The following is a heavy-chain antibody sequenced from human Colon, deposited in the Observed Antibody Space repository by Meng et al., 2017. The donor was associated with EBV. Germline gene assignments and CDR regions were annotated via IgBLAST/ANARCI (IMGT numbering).Heavy chain of an antibody. D-gene: IGHD1-20*01. V-gene: IGHV4-30-4*01. J-gene: IGHJ4*02. CDR1: XGSMSSGNYY. Sequence: QVQLQESGPGLVXPXXXXXPTXTXXXGSMSSGNYYWSWIRQPPGKGLEWIGYIHHSGSAYYNPSLKSRVSISVDTSKNQFSLNLNSMTAADTAVYYCASYGPCFGNNCPLSSFDHWGQGTLVTVSS. CDR2: IHHSGSA. CDR3: ASYGPCFGNNCPLSSFDH.